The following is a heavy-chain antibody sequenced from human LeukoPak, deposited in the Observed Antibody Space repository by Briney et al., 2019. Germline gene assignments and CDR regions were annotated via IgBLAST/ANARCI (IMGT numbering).Heavy chain of an antibody. CDR1: GFTFSSYG. D-gene: IGHD3-16*02. CDR2: IRYDGSNK. Sequence: PGGSLRLSCAASGFTFSSYGMHWVRQAPGKGLEWVAFIRYDGSNKYYADSVKGRFTISRDNSKNTLYLQMNSLRAEDTAVYYCARDDLDAVYYDYVWGSYRYKGPLDYWGQGTLVTVSS. J-gene: IGHJ4*02. CDR3: ARDDLDAVYYDYVWGSYRYKGPLDY. V-gene: IGHV3-30*02.